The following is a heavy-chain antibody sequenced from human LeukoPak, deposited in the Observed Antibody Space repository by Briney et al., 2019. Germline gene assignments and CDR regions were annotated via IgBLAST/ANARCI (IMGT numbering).Heavy chain of an antibody. V-gene: IGHV4-39*01. Sequence: SETLSLTCTVSGGSISSSSYYWGWIRQPPGKGLEWIGSIYYSGSTYYNPSLKSRVTISVDTSKNQFSLKLSSVTAADTAVYYCARLRIMVRGVIDDYWGQGTLVTVSS. J-gene: IGHJ4*02. D-gene: IGHD3-10*01. CDR2: IYYSGST. CDR1: GGSISSSSYY. CDR3: ARLRIMVRGVIDDY.